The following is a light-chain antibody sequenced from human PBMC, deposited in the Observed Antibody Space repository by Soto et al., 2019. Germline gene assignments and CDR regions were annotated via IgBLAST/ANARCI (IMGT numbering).Light chain of an antibody. J-gene: IGLJ1*01. CDR3: QSYDSSLSGYV. CDR1: SSNIGAGHD. Sequence: QSVLTQPPSVSGAPGQRVTISCTGSSSNIGAGHDVHWYQQLPGTAPKLLIYGNTNRPSGVPDRFSGSKSGTSASLAVTGLQAEDEADYYCQSYDSSLSGYVFGTGTKVTLL. CDR2: GNT. V-gene: IGLV1-40*01.